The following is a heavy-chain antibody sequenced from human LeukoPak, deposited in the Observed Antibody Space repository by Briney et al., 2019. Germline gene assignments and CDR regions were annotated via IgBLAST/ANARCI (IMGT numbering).Heavy chain of an antibody. Sequence: PSETLSLTCAVYGGSFSGYYWSWIRQPPGKGLEWIGEINHSGSTNYNPSLKRRVTISVDTSKNQFSLKLSSVTAADTAVYYCARTLRFLESYFDCWGQGTLVTVSS. D-gene: IGHD3-3*01. CDR2: INHSGST. J-gene: IGHJ4*02. CDR1: GGSFSGYY. V-gene: IGHV4-34*01. CDR3: ARTLRFLESYFDC.